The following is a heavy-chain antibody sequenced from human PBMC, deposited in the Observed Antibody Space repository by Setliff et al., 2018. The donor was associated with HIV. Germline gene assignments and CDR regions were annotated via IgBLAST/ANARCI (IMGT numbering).Heavy chain of an antibody. V-gene: IGHV3-30*03. D-gene: IGHD6-19*01. CDR2: ISYDGGNE. CDR3: ARDPYSSGWNEYLSYYSYYNMDV. J-gene: IGHJ6*02. Sequence: PWGSLRLSCAASGFTFSDYGMHWVRQAPGKGLEWVALISYDGGNEYYADSVKGRFTISRDNSKDTLFLQMNSLRPEDTAIYYCARDPYSSGWNEYLSYYSYYNMDVWGQGTTVTVSS. CDR1: GFTFSDYG.